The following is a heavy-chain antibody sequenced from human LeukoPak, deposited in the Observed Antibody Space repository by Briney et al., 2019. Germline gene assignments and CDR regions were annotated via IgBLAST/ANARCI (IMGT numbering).Heavy chain of an antibody. CDR2: IRNDGTTK. J-gene: IGHJ4*02. CDR3: ATTVFTTTWYFDY. CDR1: GFTFSSYD. Sequence: GGSLRLSCATSGFTFSSYDMHWVRQAPGKGLEWVAYIRNDGTTKDYADSVKGRFTISRDNPKNTLCLQLNSPRGEDTAVYYCATTVFTTTWYFDYWGQGNLVTVSS. D-gene: IGHD3-9*01. V-gene: IGHV3-30*02.